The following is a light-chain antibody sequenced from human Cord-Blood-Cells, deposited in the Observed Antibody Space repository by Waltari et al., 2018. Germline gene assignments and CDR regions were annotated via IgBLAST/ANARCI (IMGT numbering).Light chain of an antibody. CDR1: QSVLYSSNNKNY. V-gene: IGKV4-1*01. CDR2: WAS. Sequence: DIVMTQSPASLAVSLGEGATINFKSSQSVLYSSNNKNYLAWYQQKPGQPPKLLIYWASTRESGVPDRFSGSGSGTDFTLTISSLQAEDVAVYYCQQYYSTAYSFGQGTKLEIK. CDR3: QQYYSTAYS. J-gene: IGKJ2*03.